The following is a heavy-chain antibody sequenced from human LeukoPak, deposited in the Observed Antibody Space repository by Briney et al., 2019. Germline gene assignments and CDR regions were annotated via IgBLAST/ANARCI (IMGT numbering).Heavy chain of an antibody. V-gene: IGHV3-11*04. CDR2: ITSSGNYI. Sequence: GGSLRLSCAASGFTFSDYYMSWIRQAPGKGLEWVSSITSSGNYIYYADSLKGRFTISRDNAKNSLYLQMNSLRAEDTAVYYCVRDRRAVAGIRGCWFDPWGQGTLVTVSS. CDR3: VRDRRAVAGIRGCWFDP. CDR1: GFTFSDYY. J-gene: IGHJ5*02. D-gene: IGHD6-19*01.